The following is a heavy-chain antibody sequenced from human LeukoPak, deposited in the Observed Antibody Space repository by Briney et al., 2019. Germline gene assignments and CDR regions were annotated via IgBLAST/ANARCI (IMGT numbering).Heavy chain of an antibody. Sequence: GGSLRLSCAAYGFTFSSYGMHWVRQAPGKGLEWVAFIRYDGSNKYYADSVKGRFTISRDNSKNTLYLQMNSLRTEDTAVYYCAKGGIYYDSSGYYYDAFDIWGQGTMVTVSS. CDR1: GFTFSSYG. CDR2: IRYDGSNK. D-gene: IGHD3-22*01. V-gene: IGHV3-30*02. CDR3: AKGGIYYDSSGYYYDAFDI. J-gene: IGHJ3*02.